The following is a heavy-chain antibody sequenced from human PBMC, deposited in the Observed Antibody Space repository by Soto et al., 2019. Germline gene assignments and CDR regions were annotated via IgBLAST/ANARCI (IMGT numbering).Heavy chain of an antibody. V-gene: IGHV4-34*02. CDR3: ARGVVFTAYATFDF. Sequence: QVQLRVWGAGPVRPSETLSLTCAVFGGSFSGYYWTWIRQPPGKGLEWIGEIVYSGATNSHHSLQSRVTMSVDTSTNQFSLRLDSVTAADTAVYYCARGVVFTAYATFDFWGQGKLVTVSS. CDR1: GGSFSGYY. J-gene: IGHJ4*02. CDR2: IVYSGAT. D-gene: IGHD2-15*01.